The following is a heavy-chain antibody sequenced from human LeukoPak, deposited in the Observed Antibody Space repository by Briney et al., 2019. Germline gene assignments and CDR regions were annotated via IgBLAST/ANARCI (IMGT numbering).Heavy chain of an antibody. D-gene: IGHD3-22*01. Sequence: PSETLSLTCAVSGGSFSGYYWSWLRQPPGKGLEWIGEINHSGSTDYNPSLKSRVTISGDTSKNQFSLKLSSVTAADTAVYYCARGRRFTYYYDSSGYSANYYMDVWGKGTTVTVSS. CDR1: GGSFSGYY. J-gene: IGHJ6*03. V-gene: IGHV4-34*01. CDR2: INHSGST. CDR3: ARGRRFTYYYDSSGYSANYYMDV.